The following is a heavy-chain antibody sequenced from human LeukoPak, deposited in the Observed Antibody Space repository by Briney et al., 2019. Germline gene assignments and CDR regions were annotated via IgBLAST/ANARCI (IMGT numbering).Heavy chain of an antibody. CDR1: GGTFSSYA. CDR2: IIPIIGTT. J-gene: IGHJ4*02. CDR3: ARQTVGATTSFDS. V-gene: IGHV1-69*01. D-gene: IGHD1-26*01. Sequence: SVKVSCKASGGTFSSYAISWLRQAPGQGLEWMGGIIPIIGTTNYAQKFQGRVAITADESTSTAYMELSSLKSEDTAVYYCARQTVGATTSFDSWGQGTLVTVSS.